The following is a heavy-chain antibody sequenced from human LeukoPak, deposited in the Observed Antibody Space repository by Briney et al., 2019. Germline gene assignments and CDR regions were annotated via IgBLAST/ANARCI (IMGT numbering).Heavy chain of an antibody. CDR3: ARDRTGDSVFDY. J-gene: IGHJ4*02. CDR1: EFTFRSYF. CDR2: LSYDGSNE. V-gene: IGHV3-30-3*01. Sequence: GGSLRLSCAASEFTFRSYFMHWVRQAPGKGLEWVAVLSYDGSNEYYADSVKGRFTISRDNSKNTLYLQMNSLRPEGTAVYYCARDRTGDSVFDYWGQGTLVTVSS. D-gene: IGHD4-17*01.